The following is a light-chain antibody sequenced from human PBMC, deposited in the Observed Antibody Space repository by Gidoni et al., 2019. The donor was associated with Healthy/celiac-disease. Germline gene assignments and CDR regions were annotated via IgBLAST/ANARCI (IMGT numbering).Light chain of an antibody. CDR2: GAS. Sequence: DFVMKQSPDSLAVSLGERATINCKASQSVLYSANNKNYLAWYPQKPGKPPKLLIYGASTRHSGVPDRVSGSGSGTDSTLSISRLQAQDVAVYYCQQYYSTPLTLGGGTKVEI. J-gene: IGKJ4*01. V-gene: IGKV4-1*01. CDR3: QQYYSTPLT. CDR1: QSVLYSANNKNY.